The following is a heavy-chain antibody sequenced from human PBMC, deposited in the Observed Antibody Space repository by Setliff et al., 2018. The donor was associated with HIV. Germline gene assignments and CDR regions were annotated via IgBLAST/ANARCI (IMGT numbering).Heavy chain of an antibody. CDR2: IKGDGSDK. V-gene: IGHV3-7*03. CDR1: GLSFSRYW. J-gene: IGHJ4*02. D-gene: IGHD3-10*01. Sequence: GGSLRLSCVASGLSFSRYWMSWVRQAPGKGLEWVANIKGDGSDKYYMDSVKGRFSISRDNADNSLYLQMNSLRGEDTAIYYCALLWPFDYWGQGALVTVSS. CDR3: ALLWPFDY.